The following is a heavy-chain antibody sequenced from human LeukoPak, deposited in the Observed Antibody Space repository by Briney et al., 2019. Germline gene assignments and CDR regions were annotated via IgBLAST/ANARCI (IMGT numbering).Heavy chain of an antibody. J-gene: IGHJ6*02. CDR1: GYSFTSYW. CDR3: ARLPPINDFWSGYYYYYGMDV. CDR2: IYPGDSDT. V-gene: IGHV5-51*01. Sequence: GESLKISCKGSGYSFTSYWIGWVRQMPGKGLDWMGIIYPGDSDTRYSPSFQGQVTISADKSISTAYLQWSSLKASDTAMYYCARLPPINDFWSGYYYYYGMDVWGRGTTVTVSS. D-gene: IGHD3-3*01.